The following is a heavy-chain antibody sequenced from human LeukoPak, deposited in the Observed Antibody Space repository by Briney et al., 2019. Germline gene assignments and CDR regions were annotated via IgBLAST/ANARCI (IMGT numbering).Heavy chain of an antibody. CDR2: ISYDGSNK. V-gene: IGHV3-30*18. J-gene: IGHJ4*02. CDR1: GFTFSSYG. Sequence: GGSLRLSCAASGFTFSSYGMHWVRQAPGKGLEWVAVISYDGSNKYYADSVKGRFTISRDNSKNTLYLQMNSLRAEDTAVYYCAKERHIVVVTAILFDYWGQGTLVTVSS. D-gene: IGHD2-21*02. CDR3: AKERHIVVVTAILFDY.